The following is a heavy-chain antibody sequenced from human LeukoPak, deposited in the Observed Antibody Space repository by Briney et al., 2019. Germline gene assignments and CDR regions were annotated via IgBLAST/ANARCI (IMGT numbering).Heavy chain of an antibody. D-gene: IGHD3-10*01. CDR3: ARGRGEGRGISMVRGVRAPSYNWFDP. CDR2: IYYSGST. J-gene: IGHJ5*02. Sequence: LETLSLTCTVSGASISSSTYYWGWIRQPPGKGLEWIGSIYYSGSTYYNPSLKSRVTISVDTSKNQFSLKLSSVTAADTAVYYCARGRGEGRGISMVRGVRAPSYNWFDPWGHGTLVTVSS. V-gene: IGHV4-39*07. CDR1: GASISSSTYY.